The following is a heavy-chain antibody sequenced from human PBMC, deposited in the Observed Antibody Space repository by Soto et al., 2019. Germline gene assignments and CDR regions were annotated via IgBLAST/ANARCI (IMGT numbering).Heavy chain of an antibody. Sequence: SETLSLTCTVSGGSISGYYWSWIRQPPGKGLEWIGYMYNTGSTVYNPSFKSRVTISVDTSKNQFSLKLNSVTAADTAVYYCARDDRYSWLNDAFDIWGQGTMVTVSS. CDR2: MYNTGST. CDR1: GGSISGYY. CDR3: ARDDRYSWLNDAFDI. V-gene: IGHV4-59*01. D-gene: IGHD1-1*01. J-gene: IGHJ3*02.